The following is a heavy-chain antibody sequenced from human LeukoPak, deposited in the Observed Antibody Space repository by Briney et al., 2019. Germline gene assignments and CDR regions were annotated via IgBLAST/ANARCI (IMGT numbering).Heavy chain of an antibody. CDR2: IYYSGST. CDR3: ASVGSYCSGGSCYSYYFDY. CDR1: GGSISSYY. V-gene: IGHV4-59*01. D-gene: IGHD2-15*01. J-gene: IGHJ4*02. Sequence: SETLSLTCTVSGGSISSYYWSWIRQPPGKGLEWIGYIYYSGSTNYNPSLKSRVTISVDTSKNQFSLKLSSVTAADTAVYYCASVGSYCSGGSCYSYYFDYWGQGTLVTVSS.